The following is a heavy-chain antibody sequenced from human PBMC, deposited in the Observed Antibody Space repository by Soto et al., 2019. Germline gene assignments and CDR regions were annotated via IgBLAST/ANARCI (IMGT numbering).Heavy chain of an antibody. J-gene: IGHJ3*02. CDR1: GYTLTGYY. Sequence: GASVKVSCKASGYTLTGYYMHWVRQAPGQGLEWMGWINPNSGGTNYAQKFQGWVTMTRDTSISTAYMELSRLRSDDTAVYYCARVKDYGDRMDAFDIWGQGTMVTVSS. CDR2: INPNSGGT. D-gene: IGHD4-17*01. V-gene: IGHV1-2*04. CDR3: ARVKDYGDRMDAFDI.